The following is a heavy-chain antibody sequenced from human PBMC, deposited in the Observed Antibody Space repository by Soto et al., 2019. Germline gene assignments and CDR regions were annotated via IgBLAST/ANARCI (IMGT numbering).Heavy chain of an antibody. J-gene: IGHJ4*02. D-gene: IGHD5-18*01. Sequence: PRRSLRVCCSASVFTFSNYAMSWLRQPPGKGLEWVSAISGSGDRTYYADSVKGRFTISRDNSKNTLYLQMNSLRAEDSAVYYCVKERSGHSYADSWGQGTLVTVSS. V-gene: IGHV3-23*01. CDR3: VKERSGHSYADS. CDR1: VFTFSNYA. CDR2: ISGSGDRT.